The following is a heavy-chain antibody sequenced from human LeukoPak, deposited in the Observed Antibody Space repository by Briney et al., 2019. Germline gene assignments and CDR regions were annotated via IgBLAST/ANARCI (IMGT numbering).Heavy chain of an antibody. V-gene: IGHV4-39*02. CDR2: IYYSGST. Sequence: SETLSLTCTVSGGSISSSSYYWGWIRQPPGKGLEWIGSIYYSGSTYYNPSLKSRVTISVDTSKNQFSLKLSSVTAADTAVYYCARDEPGYYYDSSAFDIWGQGTMVTVSS. J-gene: IGHJ3*02. CDR1: GGSISSSSYY. D-gene: IGHD3-22*01. CDR3: ARDEPGYYYDSSAFDI.